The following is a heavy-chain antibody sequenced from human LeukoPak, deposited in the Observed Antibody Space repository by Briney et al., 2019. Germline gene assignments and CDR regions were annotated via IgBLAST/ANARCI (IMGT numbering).Heavy chain of an antibody. Sequence: GTSLRLSCEASGFTFSHFAMHWVRQAPDKELEWVAVVWSDATNEYYADSVKGRFTISRDNFKRTVSLEMNSLRAEDTAVYYCAKVAKRGVDYSNSLEHWGQGSLVIVSS. CDR1: GFTFSHFA. CDR2: VWSDATNE. V-gene: IGHV3-33*06. D-gene: IGHD4-11*01. J-gene: IGHJ5*02. CDR3: AKVAKRGVDYSNSLEH.